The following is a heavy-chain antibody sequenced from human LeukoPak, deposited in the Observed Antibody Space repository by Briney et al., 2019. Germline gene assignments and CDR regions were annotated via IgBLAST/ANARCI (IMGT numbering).Heavy chain of an antibody. CDR2: INHSGST. CDR3: ARLYGGKRNY. J-gene: IGHJ4*02. CDR1: GGSFSGYY. Sequence: SETLSLTCAVYGGSFSGYYWSWIRQPPGKGLEWIGEINHSGSTNYNPSLKSRVTISVDTSKNQFSLKLSSVTAADTAVYYCARLYGGKRNYWGQGTPVTVSS. D-gene: IGHD4-23*01. V-gene: IGHV4-34*01.